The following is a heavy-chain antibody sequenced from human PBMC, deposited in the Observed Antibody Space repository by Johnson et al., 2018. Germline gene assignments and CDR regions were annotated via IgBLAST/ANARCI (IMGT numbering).Heavy chain of an antibody. J-gene: IGHJ4*02. D-gene: IGHD2-15*01. V-gene: IGHV3-7*01. CDR1: GFTFSSYS. CDR3: ARHSLSKSAPLDY. CDR2: IKQDGSEK. Sequence: VQLVESGGALVQPGGSLRLSCAASGFTFSSYSMSWVRQAPGKGLEWVANIKQDGSEKYYVDSLKGRFTISRDNAKNSLYLQMDSLGVEDTALYFCARHSLSKSAPLDYWGRGTLVTVSS.